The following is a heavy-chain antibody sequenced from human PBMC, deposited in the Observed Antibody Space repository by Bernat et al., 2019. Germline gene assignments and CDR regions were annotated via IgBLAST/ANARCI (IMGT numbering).Heavy chain of an antibody. CDR1: GFTFSSYS. V-gene: IGHV3-21*01. CDR3: ARAVAVAGRVGYFDL. Sequence: EVQLVESGGGLVKPGGSLRLSCAASGFTFSSYSMNWVRQAPGKGLEWVSSISSSSSYIYYADSVKGRFTISRDNAKNSLYLQMNSLRAEDTAVYYCARAVAVAGRVGYFDLWGRGTLVTVSS. J-gene: IGHJ2*01. CDR2: ISSSSSYI. D-gene: IGHD6-19*01.